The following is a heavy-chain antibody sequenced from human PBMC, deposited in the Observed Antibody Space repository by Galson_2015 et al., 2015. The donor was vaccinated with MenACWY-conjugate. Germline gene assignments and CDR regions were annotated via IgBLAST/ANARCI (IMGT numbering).Heavy chain of an antibody. V-gene: IGHV3-30*04. CDR1: GFTFSSYA. CDR3: ATLDSEAVAGWGLRAFDI. CDR2: ISYDGSNK. J-gene: IGHJ3*02. Sequence: SLRLSCAASGFTFSSYAMHWVRQAPGKGLEWVAVISYDGSNKYYADSVRGRFTISRDNSKNTLYLQMNSLRAEDTAVYYCATLDSEAVAGWGLRAFDIWGQGTMVTVSS. D-gene: IGHD6-19*01.